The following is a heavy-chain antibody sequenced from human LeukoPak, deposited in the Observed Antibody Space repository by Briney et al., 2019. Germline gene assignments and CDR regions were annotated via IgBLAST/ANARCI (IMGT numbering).Heavy chain of an antibody. CDR1: GGSFSGYY. Sequence: SETLSLTCAVYGGSFSGYYWSWIRQPPGKGLEWIGEINHRGSTNYNPSLKSRVTISVDTSKNQFSLKLSSVTAADTAVYYCARDVAAALDYWGQGTLVTVSS. J-gene: IGHJ4*02. V-gene: IGHV4-34*01. D-gene: IGHD6-13*01. CDR2: INHRGST. CDR3: ARDVAAALDY.